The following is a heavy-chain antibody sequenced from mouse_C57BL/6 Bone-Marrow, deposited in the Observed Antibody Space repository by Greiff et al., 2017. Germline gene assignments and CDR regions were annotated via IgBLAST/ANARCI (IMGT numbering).Heavy chain of an antibody. CDR2: IYPRSGNT. V-gene: IGHV1-81*01. CDR3: ARGRAKGNPWFAY. CDR1: GYTFTSYG. Sequence: QVQLQQSGAELARPGASVKLSCKASGYTFTSYGISWVQQRTGQGLEWIGEIYPRSGNTYYNEKFKGKATLTADNSSSTEYMELRRLTDEDAAVYFGARGRAKGNPWFAYWGQGTLVTVSA. J-gene: IGHJ3*01. D-gene: IGHD2-1*01.